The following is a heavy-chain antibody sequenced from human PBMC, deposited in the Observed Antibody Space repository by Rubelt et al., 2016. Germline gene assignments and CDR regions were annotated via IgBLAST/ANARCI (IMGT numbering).Heavy chain of an antibody. Sequence: QLQLQESGPGLVKPSETLSLTCTVSGGSISSSSYYWDWIRQPPGKGLEWIGSIYYSGSTYYNPSLKSRVTISVDTSKNQFSLKLSSVTAADTAVYYCARGRDGYNRDAFDIWGQGTMVTVSS. CDR2: IYYSGST. CDR1: GGSISSSSYY. CDR3: ARGRDGYNRDAFDI. D-gene: IGHD5-24*01. V-gene: IGHV4-39*07. J-gene: IGHJ3*02.